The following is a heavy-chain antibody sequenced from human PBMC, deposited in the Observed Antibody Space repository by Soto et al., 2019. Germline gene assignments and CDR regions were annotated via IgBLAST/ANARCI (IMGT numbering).Heavy chain of an antibody. CDR3: ARVNFWSGYGYYYYMDV. D-gene: IGHD3-3*01. Sequence: SETLSLTCTVSGGSISSYYWSWIRQPPGKGLEWIGYIYYSGSTNYNPSLKSRVTISVDTSKNQFSLKLSSVTAADTAVYYCARVNFWSGYGYYYYMDVWGKGTTVTVSS. CDR2: IYYSGST. J-gene: IGHJ6*03. CDR1: GGSISSYY. V-gene: IGHV4-59*01.